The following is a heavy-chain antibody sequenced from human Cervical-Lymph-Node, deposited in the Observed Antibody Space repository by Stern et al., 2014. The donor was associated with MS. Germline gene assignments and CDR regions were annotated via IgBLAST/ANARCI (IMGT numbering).Heavy chain of an antibody. V-gene: IGHV7-4-1*02. Sequence: GQLGESGSELKKPGAPVKVSCKASGYSFTHFALNWVRHAPGTGLQLMGWINTNTGNPSYAQAFAGRFVFSLDTSVSTAYLQISSLKAEDTAVYYCARDPHDYGDRFDYWGQGTLVTVSS. D-gene: IGHD4-17*01. CDR1: GYSFTHFA. CDR2: INTNTGNP. CDR3: ARDPHDYGDRFDY. J-gene: IGHJ4*02.